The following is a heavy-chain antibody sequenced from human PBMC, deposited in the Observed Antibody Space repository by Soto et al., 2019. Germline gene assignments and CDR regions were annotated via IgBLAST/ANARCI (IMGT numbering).Heavy chain of an antibody. CDR3: DKDWLAAAGYFDY. CDR1: GFTFSSYA. D-gene: IGHD6-13*01. V-gene: IGHV3-64*04. J-gene: IGHJ4*02. CDR2: ISSNGGST. Sequence: GWTLSLCCSASGFTFSSYAMHCVRQAPGKGLEYVSAISSNGGSTYYADSVKGRFTISRDNSKNTLYLQMNSLRAEDTAVYYWDKDWLAAAGYFDYRGQGPMVIVSS.